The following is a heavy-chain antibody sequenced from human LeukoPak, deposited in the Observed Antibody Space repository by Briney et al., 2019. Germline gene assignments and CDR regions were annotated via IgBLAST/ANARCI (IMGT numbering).Heavy chain of an antibody. CDR2: IYYSGST. J-gene: IGHJ3*02. Sequence: SETLSLTCTVSGGSMSSFYWSWIRQPPGKGLEWIGYIYYSGSTNYNPSLKSRVTISIDTSRNQFSLKLSSVTAADTAVYYCARHENWGSSKGDSFHIWGQGKMVTVSS. CDR3: ARHENWGSSKGDSFHI. D-gene: IGHD7-27*01. CDR1: GGSMSSFY. V-gene: IGHV4-59*08.